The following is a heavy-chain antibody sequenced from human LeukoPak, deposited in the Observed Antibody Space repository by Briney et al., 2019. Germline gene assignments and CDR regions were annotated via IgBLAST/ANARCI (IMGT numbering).Heavy chain of an antibody. J-gene: IGHJ4*02. CDR3: ARTVPGYFFDS. D-gene: IGHD3-10*01. CDR2: INTDGSST. Sequence: RPGGSLRLSCAASGFTFSSYWMHWVRQAPGMGLVWVSRINTDGSSTSYAASVKGRFTISRDSAKHTLYLQMNSLRAEDTAVYYCARTVPGYFFDSWGQGTLVTVSS. V-gene: IGHV3-74*01. CDR1: GFTFSSYW.